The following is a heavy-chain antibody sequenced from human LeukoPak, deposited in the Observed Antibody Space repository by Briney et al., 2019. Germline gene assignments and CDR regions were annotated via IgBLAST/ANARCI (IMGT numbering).Heavy chain of an antibody. V-gene: IGHV3-74*01. D-gene: IGHD1-26*01. J-gene: IGHJ3*02. Sequence: GGSLRLSCAASGFTFSSYWMHWVRQAPGKGLVWVSRIKSDGSSTSYADSVKGQFTISRDNAKNTLYLQMNSLRAEDTAVYYCARDPHGGSGSDPHDAFDIWGQGTMVTVSS. CDR2: IKSDGSST. CDR3: ARDPHGGSGSDPHDAFDI. CDR1: GFTFSSYW.